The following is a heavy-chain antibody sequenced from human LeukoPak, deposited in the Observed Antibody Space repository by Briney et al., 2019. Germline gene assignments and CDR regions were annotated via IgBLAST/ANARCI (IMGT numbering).Heavy chain of an antibody. CDR1: GLTFSNYW. Sequence: GGSLRLSCAASGLTFSNYWMNWVRQAPGKGLEWVANIKHDGSEKYYVDSVKGQSTISRDNAKNSLYLQMNSLGAEDTAVYYCARGSSSAFDIWGQGTMVTVSS. D-gene: IGHD3-10*01. CDR2: IKHDGSEK. V-gene: IGHV3-7*01. J-gene: IGHJ3*02. CDR3: ARGSSSAFDI.